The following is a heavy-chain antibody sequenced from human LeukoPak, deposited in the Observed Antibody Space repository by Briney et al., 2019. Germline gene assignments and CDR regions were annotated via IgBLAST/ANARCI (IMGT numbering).Heavy chain of an antibody. CDR3: ARGVTMVRGVTKRRYYYYYMDV. Sequence: ASVKVSCKASGYTFTSYDINWVRQATGQGLEWMGWMNPNSGNTGYAQKFQGRVTITRNTSISTAYMELSSLRSEDTAVYYCARGVTMVRGVTKRRYYYYYMDVWGKGTTVTVSS. J-gene: IGHJ6*03. CDR1: GYTFTSYD. D-gene: IGHD3-10*01. V-gene: IGHV1-8*03. CDR2: MNPNSGNT.